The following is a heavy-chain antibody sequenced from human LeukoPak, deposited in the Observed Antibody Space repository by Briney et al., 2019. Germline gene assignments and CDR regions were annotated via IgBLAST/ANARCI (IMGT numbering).Heavy chain of an antibody. Sequence: GGSLRLSCAASGFTFRSYAMSWVRQAPGKGLEWVSAISGSGGSTYYADSVKGRFTISRDNSKNTLYLEMNSLRAEDTAVYYCARDLLGDYYDSSGYSDVWGQGTTVTVSS. CDR1: GFTFRSYA. D-gene: IGHD3-22*01. J-gene: IGHJ6*02. CDR2: ISGSGGST. CDR3: ARDLLGDYYDSSGYSDV. V-gene: IGHV3-23*01.